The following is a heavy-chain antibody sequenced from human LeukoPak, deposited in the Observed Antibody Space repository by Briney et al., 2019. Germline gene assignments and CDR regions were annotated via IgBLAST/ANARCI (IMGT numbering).Heavy chain of an antibody. CDR2: ISTRGST. V-gene: IGHV4-4*07. CDR3: ARVHAGFSSSWYGAFDY. Sequence: SETLSLTCSVSGDSTAGRYWSWIRQSPGKGLEWIGRISTRGSTNYNPSLKSRVSMSVDTSKNQFSLKLSSVTAADTAVYYCARVHAGFSSSWYGAFDYWGQGTLVTVSS. D-gene: IGHD6-13*01. J-gene: IGHJ4*02. CDR1: GDSTAGRY.